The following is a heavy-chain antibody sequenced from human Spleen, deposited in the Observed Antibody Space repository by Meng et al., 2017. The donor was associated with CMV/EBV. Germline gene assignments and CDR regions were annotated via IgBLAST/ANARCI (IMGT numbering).Heavy chain of an antibody. V-gene: IGHV3-23*03. CDR2: IYSGGSST. J-gene: IGHJ4*02. CDR1: GFTLNDAW. CDR3: AKDLESSAL. Sequence: GESLKISCATSGFTLNDAWMSWVRQAPGKGLEWVSVIYSGGSSTYYADSVKGRFTISRDNSKNTLYLQMNSLRAEDTAVYYCAKDLESSALWGQGTLVTVSS. D-gene: IGHD3-3*01.